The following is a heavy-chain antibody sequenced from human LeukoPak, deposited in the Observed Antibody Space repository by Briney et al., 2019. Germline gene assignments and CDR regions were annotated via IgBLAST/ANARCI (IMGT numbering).Heavy chain of an antibody. CDR2: ISYDGSNK. D-gene: IGHD3-10*01. Sequence: GGSLRLSCAASGFTFSSYGMHWVRQAPGKGLEWVAVISYDGSNKYYADSVKGRFTISRDNSKNTLYLQMNSLRPEDTALYYCARDPYGSGSYYFPYWGQGTLVTVSS. CDR3: ARDPYGSGSYYFPY. J-gene: IGHJ4*02. V-gene: IGHV3-30*03. CDR1: GFTFSSYG.